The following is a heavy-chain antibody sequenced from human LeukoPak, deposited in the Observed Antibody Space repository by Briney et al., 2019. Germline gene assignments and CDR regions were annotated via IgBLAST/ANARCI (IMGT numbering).Heavy chain of an antibody. CDR2: ISSSGSTI. CDR3: ARDRCSGGSCYDAFDI. V-gene: IGHV3-48*01. D-gene: IGHD2-15*01. Sequence: GGSLRLSCAASGFTFSSYAMHWVRQAPGKGLEWVSYISSSGSTIYYADSVKGRFTISRDNSKNTLYLQMNSLRAEDTAVYYCARDRCSGGSCYDAFDIWGQGTMVTVSS. J-gene: IGHJ3*02. CDR1: GFTFSSYA.